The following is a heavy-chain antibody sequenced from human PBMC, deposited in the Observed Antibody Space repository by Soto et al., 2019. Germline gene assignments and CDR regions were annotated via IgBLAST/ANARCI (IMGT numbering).Heavy chain of an antibody. CDR2: INHSGST. D-gene: IGHD2-15*01. J-gene: IGHJ6*02. V-gene: IGHV4-34*01. CDR3: ARSAILYCSGGSCYYYGMGV. Sequence: TSETLSLTCAVYGGSFSGYYWSWIRQPPGKGLEWIGEINHSGSTNYNPSLKSRVTISVDTSKNQFSLKLSSVTAADTAVYYCARSAILYCSGGSCYYYGMGVWGQGTTVT. CDR1: GGSFSGYY.